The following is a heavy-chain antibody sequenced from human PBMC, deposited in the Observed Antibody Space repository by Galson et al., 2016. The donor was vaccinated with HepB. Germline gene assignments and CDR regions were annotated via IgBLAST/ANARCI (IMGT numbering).Heavy chain of an antibody. D-gene: IGHD6-19*01. Sequence: PALVKPTQTLTLTCTFSGFSLSTNVVGVGWIRQPPGKALEWLALIYGDDDKRYGPSLKSRLTITKDASKNQVVLRMTNIDPVDTATYYCAHRYWGGWYLGDFDYWGQGTLVTGSS. CDR2: IYGDDDK. J-gene: IGHJ4*02. CDR1: GFSLSTNVVG. V-gene: IGHV2-5*05. CDR3: AHRYWGGWYLGDFDY.